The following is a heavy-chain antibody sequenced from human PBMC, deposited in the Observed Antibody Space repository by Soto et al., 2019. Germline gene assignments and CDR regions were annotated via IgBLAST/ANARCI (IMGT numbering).Heavy chain of an antibody. J-gene: IGHJ4*02. CDR2: ISSSSSTI. CDR1: GFTFSSYS. CDR3: ARDGLLWFGELTSDY. D-gene: IGHD3-10*01. Sequence: GGSLRLSCAASGFTFSSYSMNWVRQAPGKGLEWVSYISSSSSTIYYADSVKGRFTISRDNAKNSLYLQMNSLRAEDTAVYYCARDGLLWFGELTSDYWGQGTLVTVSS. V-gene: IGHV3-48*01.